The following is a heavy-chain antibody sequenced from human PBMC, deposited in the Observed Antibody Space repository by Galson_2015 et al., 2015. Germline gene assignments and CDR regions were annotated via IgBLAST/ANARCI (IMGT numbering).Heavy chain of an antibody. CDR1: GGSISSGDYY. CDR2: IYYSGST. D-gene: IGHD4-17*01. CDR3: ASGGFPDYGDYEGKDY. Sequence: TLSLTCTVSGGSISSGDYYWSWIRQPPGKGLEWIGYIYYSGSTYYNPSLKSRVTISVDTSKNQFSLKLSSVTAADTAVYNCASGGFPDYGDYEGKDYWGQGTLVTVSS. J-gene: IGHJ4*02. V-gene: IGHV4-30-4*01.